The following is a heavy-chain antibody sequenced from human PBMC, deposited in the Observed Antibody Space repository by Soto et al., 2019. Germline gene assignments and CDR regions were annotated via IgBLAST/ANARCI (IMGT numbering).Heavy chain of an antibody. J-gene: IGHJ6*02. Sequence: QVQLQQWGAGLLKPSETLSLTCALYGGSFSGFYWSWIRQPPGKGLEWIGEVSHNGSTNYNASLKSRVTISLDTSKNQFYLKLSSVTAADTAIYYCARAGGWNNSFGLDIWGQGTTVTVSS. D-gene: IGHD1-1*01. V-gene: IGHV4-34*01. CDR3: ARAGGWNNSFGLDI. CDR1: GGSFSGFY. CDR2: VSHNGST.